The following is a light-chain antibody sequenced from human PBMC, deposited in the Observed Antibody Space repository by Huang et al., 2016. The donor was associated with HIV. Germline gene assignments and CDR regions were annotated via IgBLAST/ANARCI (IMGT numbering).Light chain of an antibody. CDR1: QSLRDTY. V-gene: IGKV3-20*01. Sequence: EVVLTQSPGTLSLSPGERATLSCRASQSLRDTYLAWYQQRPVQAPRLLISGAYRRATGIPDRLSGSGSETDFTLTINRLEPQDFAVYFCLQYDRSPLTFGGGTKV. CDR2: GAY. J-gene: IGKJ4*01. CDR3: LQYDRSPLT.